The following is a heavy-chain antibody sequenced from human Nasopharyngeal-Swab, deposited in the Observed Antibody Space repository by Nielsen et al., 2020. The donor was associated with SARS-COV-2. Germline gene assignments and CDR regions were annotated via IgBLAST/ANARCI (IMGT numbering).Heavy chain of an antibody. V-gene: IGHV4-31*02. D-gene: IGHD6-6*01. CDR2: IYYSGNT. CDR3: ARGGAARPGFDY. J-gene: IGHJ4*02. Sequence: WIRRPPGKGLEWIGYIYYSGNTYYNPSLKSRVTISVDTSKNQFSLKLSSVTAADTAVYYCARGGAARPGFDYWGQGTPVTVSS.